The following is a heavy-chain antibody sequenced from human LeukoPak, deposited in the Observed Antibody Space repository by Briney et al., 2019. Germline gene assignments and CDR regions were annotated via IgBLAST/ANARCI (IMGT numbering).Heavy chain of an antibody. CDR2: INHSGST. CDR3: ARRGIAAAGNGWFDP. J-gene: IGHJ5*02. CDR1: GGSFSGYY. V-gene: IGHV4-34*01. Sequence: SETLSLTCAVYGGSFSGYYWSWIRQPPGKGLEWIGEINHSGSTYYNPSLKSRVTISVDTSKNQFSLKLSSVTAADTAVYYCARRGIAAAGNGWFDPWGQGTLVTVSS. D-gene: IGHD6-13*01.